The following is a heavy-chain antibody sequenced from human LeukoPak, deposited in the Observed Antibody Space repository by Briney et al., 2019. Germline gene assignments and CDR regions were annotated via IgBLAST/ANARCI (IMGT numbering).Heavy chain of an antibody. D-gene: IGHD3-9*01. CDR3: ARYFDWLLDGGDV. CDR2: IYPGDSDT. CDR1: GYSFTSYW. Sequence: GESLKISCKGSGYSFTSYWIGWVRQMPGKGLEWMGIIYPGDSDTRYSPSFQGQVTISADKSISTAYLQWSSLKASDTAMHYCARYFDWLLDGGDVWGQGTTVTVSS. J-gene: IGHJ6*02. V-gene: IGHV5-51*01.